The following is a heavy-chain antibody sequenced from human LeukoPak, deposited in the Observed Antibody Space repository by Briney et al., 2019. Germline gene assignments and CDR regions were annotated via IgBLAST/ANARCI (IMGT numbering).Heavy chain of an antibody. V-gene: IGHV1-69*05. CDR3: ARDGSGGGSYYSNDAFDI. D-gene: IGHD1-26*01. CDR2: IIPIFGTA. CDR1: GGTFSSYA. Sequence: SVKVSCKASGGTFSSYAISWVRQAPGQGLEWMGGIIPIFGTANYAQKFQGRVTMTTDTSTSTAYMELRSLRSDDTAVYYCARDGSGGGSYYSNDAFDIWGQGTMVTVSS. J-gene: IGHJ3*02.